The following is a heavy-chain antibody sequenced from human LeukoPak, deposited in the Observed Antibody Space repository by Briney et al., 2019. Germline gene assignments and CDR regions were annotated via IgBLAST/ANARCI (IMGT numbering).Heavy chain of an antibody. D-gene: IGHD5-12*01. CDR2: INPNSGGT. Sequence: GASVKVSCKASGYAFTAYYMHWVRQAPRRGLEWMGWINPNSGGTNYAQKFHGRVTMTRDTSISTVYMELSSLTSDDTAVYYCAKEEDILGIPTVDFWGQGTLVTVSS. J-gene: IGHJ4*02. CDR3: AKEEDILGIPTVDF. CDR1: GYAFTAYY. V-gene: IGHV1-2*02.